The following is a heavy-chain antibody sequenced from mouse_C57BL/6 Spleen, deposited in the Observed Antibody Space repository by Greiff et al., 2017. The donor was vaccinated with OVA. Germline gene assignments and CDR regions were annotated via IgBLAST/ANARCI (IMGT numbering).Heavy chain of an antibody. CDR2: ISSGSSNI. Sequence: EVQGEESGGGLVKPGGSLKLSCAASGFTFSDYGMHWVRQAPEKGLEWVAYISSGSSNIYYAEKVKGRFTISRDNASTAQFLLMTILRSEDAAIYYGARTYYDCDGGFAYWGQGTLVTVSA. V-gene: IGHV5-17*01. CDR3: ARTYYDCDGGFAY. D-gene: IGHD2-4*01. CDR1: GFTFSDYG. J-gene: IGHJ3*01.